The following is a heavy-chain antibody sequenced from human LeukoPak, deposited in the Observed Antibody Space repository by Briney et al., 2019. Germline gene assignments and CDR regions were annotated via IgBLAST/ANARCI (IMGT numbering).Heavy chain of an antibody. Sequence: GASVKVSCKASGYTFTSYAMNWVRQAPGQGLEWMGGIIPIFGTANYAQKFQGRVTITADESTSTAYMELSSLRSEDTAVYYCARGGPTYSYGSDFDYWGQGTLVTVSS. CDR3: ARGGPTYSYGSDFDY. J-gene: IGHJ4*02. CDR1: GYTFTSYA. V-gene: IGHV1-69*13. CDR2: IIPIFGTA. D-gene: IGHD5-18*01.